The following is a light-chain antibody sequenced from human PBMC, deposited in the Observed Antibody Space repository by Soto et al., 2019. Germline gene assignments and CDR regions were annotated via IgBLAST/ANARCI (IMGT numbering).Light chain of an antibody. CDR2: EGS. CDR3: CSYAGSSPRVL. CDR1: SSDVGSYNL. Sequence: QSVLTQPASVSGSPGQSITISCTGTSSDVGSYNLVSWYQQHPGKAPKHMIYEGSKRPSGVSNRFSGSMSGNTASLTISGLQAEDETDYFCCSYAGSSPRVLFGGGTKVTVL. J-gene: IGLJ3*02. V-gene: IGLV2-23*01.